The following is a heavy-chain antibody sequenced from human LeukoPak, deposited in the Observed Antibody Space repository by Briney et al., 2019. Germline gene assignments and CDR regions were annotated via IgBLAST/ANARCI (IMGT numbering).Heavy chain of an antibody. CDR3: ARGTIFGVIIH. J-gene: IGHJ4*02. Sequence: GGSLRLSCAASGLSFSSFAMSWVRQGPASGLEWVSSIRGNGETFYADSVKGRFTLSSDSSRNTVYFQLNNLRVEDTAVYYCARGTIFGVIIHWGQGTLVTVSS. D-gene: IGHD3-3*01. V-gene: IGHV3-23*01. CDR1: GLSFSSFA. CDR2: IRGNGET.